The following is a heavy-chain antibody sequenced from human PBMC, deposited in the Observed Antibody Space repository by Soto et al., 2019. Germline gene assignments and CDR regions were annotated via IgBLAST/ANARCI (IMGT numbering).Heavy chain of an antibody. CDR1: GYFFGSFS. CDR3: ARESAGRSAFESSGDFDY. D-gene: IGHD6-19*01. Sequence: ASVKVSCKASGYFFGSFSVHWVRQAPGQGLEWMGMINPSVGSTSHPQKFQGRVTMTRDTSTSTVYMELSSLRSDDTAVYFCARESAGRSAFESSGDFDYWGKGTLVTVSS. J-gene: IGHJ4*02. CDR2: INPSVGST. V-gene: IGHV1-46*01.